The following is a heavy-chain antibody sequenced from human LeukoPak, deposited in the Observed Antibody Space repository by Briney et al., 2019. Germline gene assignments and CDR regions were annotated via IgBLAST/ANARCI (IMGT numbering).Heavy chain of an antibody. V-gene: IGHV3-30*02. CDR2: IRYDGSDK. CDR1: GFTFSNYG. CDR3: AKVVDNLDY. Sequence: GGSLRLSCAASGFTFSNYGMHWVRQAPGKGLEWVAFIRYDGSDKYYADSVKGRFAISRDNSKNMLYLQMNSLRAEDTAVYYCAKVVDNLDYWGQGTLVTVSS. J-gene: IGHJ4*02. D-gene: IGHD2-15*01.